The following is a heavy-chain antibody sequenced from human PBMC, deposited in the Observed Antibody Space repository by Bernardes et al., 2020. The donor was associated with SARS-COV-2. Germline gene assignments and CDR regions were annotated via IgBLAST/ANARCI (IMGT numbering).Heavy chain of an antibody. V-gene: IGHV4-61*02. CDR2: IYTSGST. J-gene: IGHJ4*02. Sequence: SETLYVTCTVSGGSVNIGSDYWNWVRQPAGKGLEWIGRIYTSGSTKYNPSLNSRVIISIDRSMNQFSLKLSSVTAADTAVYYCARTKVYYDSSGQPAYYFDYWGQGTLVTVSS. D-gene: IGHD3-22*01. CDR3: ARTKVYYDSSGQPAYYFDY. CDR1: GGSVNIGSDY.